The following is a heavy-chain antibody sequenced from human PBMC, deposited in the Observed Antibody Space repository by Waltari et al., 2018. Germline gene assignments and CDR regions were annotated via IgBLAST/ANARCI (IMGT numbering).Heavy chain of an antibody. D-gene: IGHD6-19*01. Sequence: QVQLQESGPGLVKPSGTLSLTCAVSGGSISSSNWWSWVRQPPGKGLEWIGEIYHSGSTNYNPTLKRRVTISVDKSKNQFSLKLSSVTAADTAVYYCARAVAGPRGGIPDRYFDLWGRGTLVTVSS. CDR3: ARAVAGPRGGIPDRYFDL. V-gene: IGHV4-4*02. J-gene: IGHJ2*01. CDR2: IYHSGST. CDR1: GGSISSSNW.